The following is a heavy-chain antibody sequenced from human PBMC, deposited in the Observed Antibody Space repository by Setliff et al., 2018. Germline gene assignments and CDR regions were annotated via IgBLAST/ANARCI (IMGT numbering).Heavy chain of an antibody. CDR2: IGFAGDT. CDR3: ARARTNHYDLDHAFDF. V-gene: IGHV3-13*01. CDR1: FTFSRYD. Sequence: FTFSRYDMHWVRQGTGKGLEWVSAIGFAGDTYYPGSVKGRFTISRENAKNSLYLQMNNLRAGDTAVYFCARARTNHYDLDHAFDFWGRGTMVTVSS. J-gene: IGHJ3*01. D-gene: IGHD3-22*01.